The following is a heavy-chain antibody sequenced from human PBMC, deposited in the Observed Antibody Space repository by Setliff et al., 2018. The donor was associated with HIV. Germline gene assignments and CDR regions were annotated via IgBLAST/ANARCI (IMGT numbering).Heavy chain of an antibody. V-gene: IGHV4-34*01. CDR1: GGSFSGYY. Sequence: SETLSLTCAVYGGSFSGYYWIWIRQPPGKGLEGIGYIFYNGNTYSSPALKSRVTISIDTSRNRFSLKLTSVTAADTAVYYCARGGDADRRGLFDYWGQGTLVTVSS. D-gene: IGHD7-27*01. J-gene: IGHJ4*02. CDR3: ARGGDADRRGLFDY. CDR2: IFYNGNT.